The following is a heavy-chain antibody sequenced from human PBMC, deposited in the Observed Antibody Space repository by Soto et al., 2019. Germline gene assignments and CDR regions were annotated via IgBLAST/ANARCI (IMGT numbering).Heavy chain of an antibody. CDR1: GFTFDDYA. Sequence: GGSLRLSCAASGFTFDDYAMHWVRQAPGKGLEWVSGISRNSGSIVYADSVKGRFTISRDNAKNSLYLQMNSLRAEDTALYYCAKDMKWGGMTTIHYFDSWGQGTLVTVSS. CDR3: AKDMKWGGMTTIHYFDS. CDR2: ISRNSGSI. J-gene: IGHJ4*02. D-gene: IGHD4-17*01. V-gene: IGHV3-9*01.